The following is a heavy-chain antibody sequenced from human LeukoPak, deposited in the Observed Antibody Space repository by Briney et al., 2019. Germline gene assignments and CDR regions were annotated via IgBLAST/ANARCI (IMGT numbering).Heavy chain of an antibody. V-gene: IGHV3-11*06. CDR3: ARDHNYAFDN. CDR2: IGISSGNT. Sequence: PGGSLRLSCAASGIPFNEYSMNWVRQAPGKGLEWISYIGISSGNTKYADSVKGRFTISGDNAKKSLYLQMNSLRVEDTAVYYCARDHNYAFDNWGQGTLVTVSS. CDR1: GIPFNEYS. J-gene: IGHJ4*02. D-gene: IGHD1-1*01.